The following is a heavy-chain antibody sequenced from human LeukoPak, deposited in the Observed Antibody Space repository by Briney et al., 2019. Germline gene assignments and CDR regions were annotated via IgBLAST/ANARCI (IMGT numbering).Heavy chain of an antibody. V-gene: IGHV3-23*01. CDR1: GSTFNSYA. J-gene: IGHJ4*02. Sequence: GGSLRLSCAASGSTFNSYAMTWVRQAPGKGLEWVSPISGRGDDTYSADSVKGRFTISRDNSKNTLYLQMNSLRAEDTAVYYCAKGQSRDDFWSGYLPHFDYWGQGTLVTVFS. D-gene: IGHD3-3*01. CDR3: AKGQSRDDFWSGYLPHFDY. CDR2: ISGRGDDT.